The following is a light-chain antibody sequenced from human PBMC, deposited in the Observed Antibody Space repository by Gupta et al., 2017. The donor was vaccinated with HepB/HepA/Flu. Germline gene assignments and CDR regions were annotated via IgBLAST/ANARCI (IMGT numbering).Light chain of an antibody. V-gene: IGLV2-14*03. Sequence: QSALTQPASVAGSPGQSFTISCTGTSSDFGGYNYVSCYQQHPGKAPKLLIYDVSNRPSGVSNRFSGSKSGNTASLTISGLQAEDEADYYCSSLTFTTNLVIFGGGTKLTVL. CDR2: DVS. CDR3: SSLTFTTNLVI. J-gene: IGLJ2*01. CDR1: SSDFGGYNY.